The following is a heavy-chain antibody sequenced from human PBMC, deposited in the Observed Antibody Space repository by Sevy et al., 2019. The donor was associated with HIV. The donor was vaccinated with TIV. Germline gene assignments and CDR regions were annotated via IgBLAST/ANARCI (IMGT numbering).Heavy chain of an antibody. D-gene: IGHD4-17*01. Sequence: GGSLRLSCAASGFTFSNAWMSWVRQAPGKGLEWVGRIKSKTDGGTTDYAAPVKGRFTISREDSKNTLDLQMNSLKTEDTAVYYCTTGVYGDYGDYYYYYGMDVWGQGTTVTVSS. CDR1: GFTFSNAW. V-gene: IGHV3-15*01. CDR3: TTGVYGDYGDYYYYYGMDV. J-gene: IGHJ6*02. CDR2: IKSKTDGGTT.